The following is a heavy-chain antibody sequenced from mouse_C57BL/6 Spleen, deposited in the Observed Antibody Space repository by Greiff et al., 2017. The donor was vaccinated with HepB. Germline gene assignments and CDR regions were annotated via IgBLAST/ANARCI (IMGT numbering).Heavy chain of an antibody. CDR2: INPNNGGT. V-gene: IGHV1-26*01. J-gene: IGHJ2*01. Sequence: EVKLQQSGPELVKPGASVKISCKASGYTFTDYYMNWVKQSHGKSLEWIGDINPNNGGTSYNQKFKGKATLTVDKSSSTAYMELRSLTSEDSAVYYCASRPYGNYDYFDYWGQGTTLTVSS. D-gene: IGHD2-10*02. CDR3: ASRPYGNYDYFDY. CDR1: GYTFTDYY.